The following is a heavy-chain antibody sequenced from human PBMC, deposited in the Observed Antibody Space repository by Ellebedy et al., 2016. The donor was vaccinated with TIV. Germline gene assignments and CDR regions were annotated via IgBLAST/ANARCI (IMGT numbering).Heavy chain of an antibody. V-gene: IGHV4-39*07. CDR2: IYYSGTT. J-gene: IGHJ4*02. CDR3: ARVLRAGRSGDYFDY. CDR1: GDSISSSSFF. D-gene: IGHD1-1*01. Sequence: MPSETLSLTCTVSGDSISSSSFFWGWIRQPPGKGLEWIGNIYYSGTTYYSPPLKSRVTISVDTSRNQFSLNQISVTAADTAVYYCARVLRAGRSGDYFDYWGQGALVTVSS.